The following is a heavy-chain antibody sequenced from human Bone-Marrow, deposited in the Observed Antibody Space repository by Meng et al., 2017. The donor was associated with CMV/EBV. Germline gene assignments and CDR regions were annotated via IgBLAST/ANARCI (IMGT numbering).Heavy chain of an antibody. CDR3: ARSTYSSSWRGDY. V-gene: IGHV3-21*01. CDR2: ISSSSYI. CDR1: GFTFSSYA. Sequence: GESLKISCAASGFTFSSYAMHWVRQAPGKGLEWVSSISSSSYIYYADSVKGRFTISRDNAKNSLYLQMNSLRAEDTAVYYCARSTYSSSWRGDYWGQGTLVTVSS. D-gene: IGHD6-13*01. J-gene: IGHJ4*02.